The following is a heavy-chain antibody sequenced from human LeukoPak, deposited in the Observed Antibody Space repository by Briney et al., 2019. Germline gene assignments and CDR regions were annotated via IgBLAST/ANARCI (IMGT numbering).Heavy chain of an antibody. Sequence: SETLSLTCTVSSGSISSGAYYWGWIRQPPGKGLEWIGTIHYSGKTYYNPSLKSRITISIDTSKKQFALKLSSVTAADTAVYYCARLNIVRGVIIMPPHYYHYGMDVWGQGTTVTVSS. CDR1: SGSISSGAYY. V-gene: IGHV4-39*06. D-gene: IGHD3-10*01. CDR2: IHYSGKT. CDR3: ARLNIVRGVIIMPPHYYHYGMDV. J-gene: IGHJ6*02.